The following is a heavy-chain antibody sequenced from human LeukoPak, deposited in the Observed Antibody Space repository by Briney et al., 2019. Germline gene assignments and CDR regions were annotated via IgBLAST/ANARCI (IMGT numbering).Heavy chain of an antibody. CDR3: ACAQRITMVRFNWFDP. J-gene: IGHJ5*02. CDR2: IYYSGST. Sequence: SETLSLTCTVSGGSISSSSYYWGWIRRPPGKGLEWIGSIYYSGSTYYNPSLKRRVTISVDTSKNQFSLKLSSVSAADTAVYYCACAQRITMVRFNWFDPWGQGTLVTVSS. D-gene: IGHD3-10*01. CDR1: GGSISSSSYY. V-gene: IGHV4-39*07.